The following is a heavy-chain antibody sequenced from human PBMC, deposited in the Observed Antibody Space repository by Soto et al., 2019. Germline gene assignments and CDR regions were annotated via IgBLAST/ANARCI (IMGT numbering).Heavy chain of an antibody. CDR1: GLIFSDYP. CDR3: EMLGGWSGGGNDMDV. Sequence: EVQLVESGGGLVQPGGSLRLSCAASGLIFSDYPMDWVRQAPGKGLEWVGRIRRKANSYTTEYAASVKGRFTISRNDSKNSLYLQMNSLKTEDTAVSDCEMLGGWSGGGNDMDVWGQGTTVTVSS. CDR2: IRRKANSYTT. J-gene: IGHJ6*02. V-gene: IGHV3-72*01. D-gene: IGHD6-19*01.